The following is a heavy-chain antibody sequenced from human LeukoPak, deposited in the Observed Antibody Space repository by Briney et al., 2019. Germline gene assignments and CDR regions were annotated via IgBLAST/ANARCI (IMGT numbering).Heavy chain of an antibody. J-gene: IGHJ4*02. CDR2: INGDGSTT. Sequence: GGSLRLSCAASGFTFTSHEMNWVRQAPGKGLEWVSYINGDGSTTYYADSVKGRFTISRDNAKNTLYLQMNSLRAEDTAVYYCARELFSASTTWGQGTLVTVSS. CDR1: GFTFTSHE. CDR3: ARELFSASTT. V-gene: IGHV3-48*03. D-gene: IGHD4-17*01.